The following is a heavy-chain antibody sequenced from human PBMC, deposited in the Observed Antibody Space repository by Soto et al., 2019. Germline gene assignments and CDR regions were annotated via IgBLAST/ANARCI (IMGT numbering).Heavy chain of an antibody. V-gene: IGHV1-2*02. Sequence: QVPLVQSGAEVKKPGASVKVSCKASGYNFIDRFLHWGRQAPGQGLEWMGWINPKNGATKYAPKFRGRVTMTRDTSISMASMELSGLNSGDTAVYFCARDDSGANFGYWGQGALVTVS. CDR2: INPKNGAT. J-gene: IGHJ4*02. CDR1: GYNFIDRF. CDR3: ARDDSGANFGY. D-gene: IGHD3-22*01.